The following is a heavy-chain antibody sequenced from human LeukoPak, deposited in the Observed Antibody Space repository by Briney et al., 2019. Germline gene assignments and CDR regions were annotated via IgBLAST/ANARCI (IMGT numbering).Heavy chain of an antibody. V-gene: IGHV3-23*01. D-gene: IGHD2-2*01. CDR3: AKGYANFDY. CDR2: VSGSGGST. J-gene: IGHJ4*02. CDR1: GFTFSSYA. Sequence: AGGSLRLSCSASGFTFSSYAMHWVRQAPGKGLEWVSAVSGSGGSTYYADSVKGRFTISRGNSKNTLYLQMNSLRAEDTAVYYCAKGYANFDYWGQGTLVTVSS.